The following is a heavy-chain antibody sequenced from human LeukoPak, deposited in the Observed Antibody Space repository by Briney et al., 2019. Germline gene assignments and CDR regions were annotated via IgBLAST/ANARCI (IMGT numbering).Heavy chain of an antibody. J-gene: IGHJ4*02. V-gene: IGHV3-15*01. CDR2: IKSKTDGGTT. CDR3: TTDDPIDHLGATTGLDY. D-gene: IGHD1-26*01. Sequence: PGGSLRLSCAASGFTFSNAWMSWVRQAPGKGLEWVGRIKSKTDGGTTDYAAAVKGRFTIAREDKKREMYMQMNSGKSGDTAVYYCTTDDPIDHLGATTGLDYWGQGTLVTVSS. CDR1: GFTFSNAW.